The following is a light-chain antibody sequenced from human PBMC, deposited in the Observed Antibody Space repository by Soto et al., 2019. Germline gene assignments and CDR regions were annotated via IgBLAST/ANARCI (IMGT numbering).Light chain of an antibody. CDR2: DAS. CDR1: QSVNSD. Sequence: EVVLTQSPGTLSLSPGERATLSCRASQSVNSDLAWYHQKPGQAHRLLISDASNRATGIQDRFSGTGSGTDFTLTIRRLEPGDFAVYYCQQYAVSPITFGQGTRLEI. V-gene: IGKV3-20*01. CDR3: QQYAVSPIT. J-gene: IGKJ5*01.